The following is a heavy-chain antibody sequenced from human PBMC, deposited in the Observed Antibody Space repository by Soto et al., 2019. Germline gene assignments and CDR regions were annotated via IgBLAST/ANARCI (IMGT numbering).Heavy chain of an antibody. V-gene: IGHV1-2*02. Sequence: ASVKVSCKASAYTFTDYYIHWVRQAPGQGLEWMGWINPNSGGSYFAQKFLGRVTMTRDTSITTAYMELSRLRSDDTAVYYCARALPEIRMMEGGSFDPWGQGTVGTV. CDR3: ARALPEIRMMEGGSFDP. CDR1: AYTFTDYY. CDR2: INPNSGGS. J-gene: IGHJ5*02. D-gene: IGHD1-1*01.